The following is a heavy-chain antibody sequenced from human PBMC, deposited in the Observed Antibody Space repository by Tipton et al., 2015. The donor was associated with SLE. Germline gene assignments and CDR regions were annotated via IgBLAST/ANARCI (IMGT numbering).Heavy chain of an antibody. CDR3: ARGGYGDYFDAFDI. Sequence: QLVQSGPEVKKPGSSVKVSCKASGGTFSSYAISWVRQAPGQGPEWMGGIIPIFGTANYAQKFQGRVTITTDESTSTAYMELSSLRSEDTAVYYCARGGYGDYFDAFDIWGQGTMVTVSS. J-gene: IGHJ3*02. D-gene: IGHD4-17*01. V-gene: IGHV1-69*05. CDR1: GGTFSSYA. CDR2: IIPIFGTA.